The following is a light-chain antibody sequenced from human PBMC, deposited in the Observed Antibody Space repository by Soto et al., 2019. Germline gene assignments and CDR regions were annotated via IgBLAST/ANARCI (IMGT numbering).Light chain of an antibody. CDR1: QSVSSNY. V-gene: IGKV3-20*01. CDR3: QQYGSSPGT. CDR2: GAS. Sequence: EIVLTQSPGTLSLSPGERATLSCRASQSVSSNYLAWYQQKLGQAPRLLIYGASSRATGIPDRFSGSGSGTDFTLTISRLEPEDFAMYYCQQYGSSPGTFGQGTNLEIK. J-gene: IGKJ2*01.